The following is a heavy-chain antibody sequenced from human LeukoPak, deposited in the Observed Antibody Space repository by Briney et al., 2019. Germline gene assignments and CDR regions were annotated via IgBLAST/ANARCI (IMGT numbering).Heavy chain of an antibody. Sequence: ASVKVSWKASAYIFNNYYMHWMRQAPGQGLEWMGIISPNGGSTSYARTFQGRVTMTRDTSTSTVYMELSILRSDDTAVYYCGRVTFYAFDIWGQGTMVTVSS. D-gene: IGHD3-3*02. CDR1: AYIFNNYY. CDR2: ISPNGGST. CDR3: GRVTFYAFDI. V-gene: IGHV1-46*02. J-gene: IGHJ3*02.